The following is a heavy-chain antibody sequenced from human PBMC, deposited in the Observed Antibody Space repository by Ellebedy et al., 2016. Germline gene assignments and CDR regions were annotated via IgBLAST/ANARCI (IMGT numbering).Heavy chain of an antibody. Sequence: GESLKISCAASGFTFSDQNMDWVRQAPGKGLEWVSALNVGSETTFYADSVKGRFTISRDNSKNTLDLQMNNLRAEDTALYYCAKALYYDGSGFAFDFWGPGTMVTVSS. J-gene: IGHJ3*01. CDR2: LNVGSETT. V-gene: IGHV3-23*01. CDR3: AKALYYDGSGFAFDF. CDR1: GFTFSDQN. D-gene: IGHD3-22*01.